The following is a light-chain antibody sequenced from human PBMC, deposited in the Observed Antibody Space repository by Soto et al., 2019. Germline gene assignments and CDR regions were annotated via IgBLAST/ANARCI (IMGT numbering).Light chain of an antibody. CDR2: GAS. CDR3: QQYDDWPWT. CDR1: QTINNN. Sequence: ETVMTHSPVTLSVSPWEVATLSCRASQTINNNLAWYQQKPGQSPRLLISGASTRAADFPARFSGSGSGTEFILTISSLQSEDFAFYYCQQYDDWPWTFGQGTKVDIK. V-gene: IGKV3-15*01. J-gene: IGKJ1*01.